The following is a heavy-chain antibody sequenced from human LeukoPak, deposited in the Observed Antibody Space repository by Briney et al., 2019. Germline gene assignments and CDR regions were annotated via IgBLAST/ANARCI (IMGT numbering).Heavy chain of an antibody. CDR3: AREVSEGFDF. CDR2: FGTRSTSV. V-gene: IGHV3-21*01. D-gene: IGHD3-22*01. J-gene: IGHJ4*02. Sequence: GGSLRLSCTASGFTFSGYSMNWIRQAPGKGLEWVSSFGTRSTSVYHAGSVKGRFAISRDNAKNSLHLQMNSLRAEDTALYYCAREVSEGFDFWGQGTLVTVSS. CDR1: GFTFSGYS.